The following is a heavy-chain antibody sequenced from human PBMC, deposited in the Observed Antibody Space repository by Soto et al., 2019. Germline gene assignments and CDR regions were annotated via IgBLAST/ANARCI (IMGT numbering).Heavy chain of an antibody. J-gene: IGHJ4*02. CDR1: GFTFSSYA. D-gene: IGHD3-22*01. CDR2: ISGSGGST. CDR3: AADPYYYDSSGYRGYDY. V-gene: IGHV3-23*01. Sequence: PGGSLRLSCAASGFTFSSYAMSWVRQAPGKGLEWVSAISGSGGSTYYADSVKGRFTISRDNSKNTLYLQMNSLRAEDTAVYYCAADPYYYDSSGYRGYDYWGQGTLVTVSS.